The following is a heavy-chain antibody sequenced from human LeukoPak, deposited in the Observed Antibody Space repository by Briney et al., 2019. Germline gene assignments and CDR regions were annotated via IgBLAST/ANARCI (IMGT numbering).Heavy chain of an antibody. CDR2: INPNGGDT. V-gene: IGHV1-2*02. D-gene: IGHD3-10*01. CDR3: ARDRTSGSGIFDY. J-gene: IGHJ4*02. Sequence: ASVKVSCKASGYTFTGYYIHWVRQAPGQGLEWMGWINPNGGDTNYAQKFQGRVTVTRDTSISTAYMELSRLRSDDTAVYYCARDRTSGSGIFDYWGQGTLVTVSS. CDR1: GYTFTGYY.